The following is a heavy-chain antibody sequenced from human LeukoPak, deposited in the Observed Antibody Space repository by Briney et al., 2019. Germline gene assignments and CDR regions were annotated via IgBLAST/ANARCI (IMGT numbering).Heavy chain of an antibody. CDR2: IIPIFGTA. J-gene: IGHJ3*02. V-gene: IGHV1-69*05. CDR3: ARFAYFPSFAFVI. Sequence: SVKVSCKGSGGTFSSYAISWVRQAPGQGLEWMGGIIPIFGTANYAQKFQGRVTITTDESTSTAYMELSSLRSEDTAVYYCARFAYFPSFAFVIWGQWTMVTVSS. D-gene: IGHD2/OR15-2a*01. CDR1: GGTFSSYA.